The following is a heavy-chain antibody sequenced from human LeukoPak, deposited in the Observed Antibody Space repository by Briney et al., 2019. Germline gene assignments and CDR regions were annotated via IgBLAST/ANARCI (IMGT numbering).Heavy chain of an antibody. CDR3: TKRPVVVITTPYFDY. CDR2: ISGSGTST. Sequence: GGSLRLSCAVSGFAFSSYAMSWVRQAPGKGLEWVSSISGSGTSTYYADYVKGRFTISRDNSKNTLFLQMNSLRAEDTAVYYCTKRPVVVITTPYFDYWGQGTLVTVSS. J-gene: IGHJ4*02. CDR1: GFAFSSYA. V-gene: IGHV3-23*01. D-gene: IGHD3-22*01.